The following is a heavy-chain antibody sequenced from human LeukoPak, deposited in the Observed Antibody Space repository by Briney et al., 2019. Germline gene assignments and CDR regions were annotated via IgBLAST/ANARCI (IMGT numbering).Heavy chain of an antibody. CDR3: ARDERLLSFLK. D-gene: IGHD3-3*01. V-gene: IGHV3-23*01. J-gene: IGHJ4*02. Sequence: PGGSLRLSCAASGFTFDDYAMSWVRQAPGKGLEWVSGITGSGGSTYYADSVKGRFTISRDNSKNTLYLQMNSLRAEDTAIYYCARDERLLSFLKWGQGTLVTVSS. CDR2: ITGSGGST. CDR1: GFTFDDYA.